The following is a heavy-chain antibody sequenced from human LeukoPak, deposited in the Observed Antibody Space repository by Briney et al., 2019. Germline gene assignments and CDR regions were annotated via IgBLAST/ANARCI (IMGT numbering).Heavy chain of an antibody. CDR1: GFTFSSYA. J-gene: IGHJ4*02. Sequence: GGSLRLSCAAPGFTFSSYAMHWVRQAPGKGLEWVAVISYDGSNKYYADSVKGRFTISRDNSKNTLYLQMNSLRAEDTAVYYCADGGSTGTYYFDYWGQGTLVTVSS. D-gene: IGHD1-14*01. V-gene: IGHV3-30*04. CDR3: ADGGSTGTYYFDY. CDR2: ISYDGSNK.